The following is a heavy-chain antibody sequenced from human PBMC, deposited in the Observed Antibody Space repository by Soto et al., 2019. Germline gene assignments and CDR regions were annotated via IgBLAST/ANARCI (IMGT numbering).Heavy chain of an antibody. V-gene: IGHV2-5*02. Sequence: SGPTLVNPTQTVTLTCTFSGFSLSTSGVGVGWIRQPPGKAPEWLAPIYWDDDKRYSPSLKSRLTITKDTSKNQVVLTMTNMDPVDTATYYCAHSPPPRITGTTSPAFDIWGQGTMVTVSS. J-gene: IGHJ3*02. CDR1: GFSLSTSGVG. CDR2: IYWDDDK. D-gene: IGHD1-7*01. CDR3: AHSPPPRITGTTSPAFDI.